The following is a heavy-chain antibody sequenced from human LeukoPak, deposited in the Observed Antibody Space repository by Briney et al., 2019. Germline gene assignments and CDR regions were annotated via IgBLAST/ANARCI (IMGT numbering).Heavy chain of an antibody. D-gene: IGHD3-22*01. CDR3: AGTYYYDSSGYYPNWFDP. Sequence: ASVKVSCKASGYTFTGYYMHWVRQAPGQGLEWMGGIIPIFGTANYAQKFQGRVTITADESTSTAYMELSSLRSEDTAVYYCAGTYYYDSSGYYPNWFDPWGQGTLVTVSS. CDR2: IIPIFGTA. J-gene: IGHJ5*02. V-gene: IGHV1-69*13. CDR1: GYTFTGYY.